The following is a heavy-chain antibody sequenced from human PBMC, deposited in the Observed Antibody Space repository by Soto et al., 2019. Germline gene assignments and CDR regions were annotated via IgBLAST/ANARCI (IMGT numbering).Heavy chain of an antibody. D-gene: IGHD6-19*01. CDR3: ARSVAVPGEHIDY. CDR2: VYYTGST. J-gene: IGHJ4*02. Sequence: QPLSTTGRVSGGSISGSYCSWILQSPGKGLEWLGYVYYTGSTNYIPSLRSRVSISVDTSKNEFSLRLSSVAAADTAVYFCARSVAVPGEHIDYWGQGTQVPVSS. CDR1: GGSISGSY. V-gene: IGHV4-59*01.